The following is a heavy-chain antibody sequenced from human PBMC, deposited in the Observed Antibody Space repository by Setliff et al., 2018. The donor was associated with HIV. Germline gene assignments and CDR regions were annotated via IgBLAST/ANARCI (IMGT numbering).Heavy chain of an antibody. Sequence: SETLSLTCFVSGVSISDHYWGWIRQPPGKGLEWIGYIYSSGTTQYNPSVEGRVTMSIDTSKNQFSLNLASVTAADTAVYYCARDDSVWGGNNWFETWGQGTLVTVSS. V-gene: IGHV4-4*08. D-gene: IGHD3-16*01. CDR2: IYSSGTT. J-gene: IGHJ5*02. CDR1: GVSISDHY. CDR3: ARDDSVWGGNNWFET.